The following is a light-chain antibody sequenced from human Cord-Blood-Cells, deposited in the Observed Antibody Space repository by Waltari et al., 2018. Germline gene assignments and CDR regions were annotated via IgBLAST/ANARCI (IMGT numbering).Light chain of an antibody. CDR1: QSISSY. CDR2: AAS. CDR3: QQSYSTPRT. V-gene: IGKV1-39*01. J-gene: IGKJ1*01. Sequence: DIQMTQSPSSLSASVGDRVTITCRASQSISSYLNWYQQKPGKAPKRQIYAASSLQSGVPSRFSGSGSGTDFTLTISSLQPEDFATYYGQQSYSTPRTFGQGTKVEIK.